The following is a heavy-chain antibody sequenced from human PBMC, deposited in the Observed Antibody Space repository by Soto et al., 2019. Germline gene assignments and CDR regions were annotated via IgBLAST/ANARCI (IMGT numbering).Heavy chain of an antibody. D-gene: IGHD3-22*01. CDR2: ILPTSDTP. Sequence: ASVKVSCKATGGTFRGYAISWVRQAPGQGLEWLGGILPTSDTPNYAQKFQARVTLTADDSTNTAYMELRGLRSGDTAVYYCARGYDVNSELDYWGQGTLVTV. V-gene: IGHV1-69*13. CDR3: ARGYDVNSELDY. J-gene: IGHJ4*02. CDR1: GGTFRGYA.